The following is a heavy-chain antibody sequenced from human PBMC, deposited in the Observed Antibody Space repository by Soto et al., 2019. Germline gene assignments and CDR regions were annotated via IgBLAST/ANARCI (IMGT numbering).Heavy chain of an antibody. D-gene: IGHD6-13*01. CDR1: GGSVSNFY. Sequence: SETLSLTCTVSGGSVSNFYWNWIRQPAGKRLEWIGRIYTSGSTNYNPSLRSRVTMSIDTSRNQFSLKLNSVTAADTAVYYCARSSHKESWFDPWGQGTLVTSPQ. V-gene: IGHV4-4*07. CDR3: ARSSHKESWFDP. J-gene: IGHJ5*02. CDR2: IYTSGST.